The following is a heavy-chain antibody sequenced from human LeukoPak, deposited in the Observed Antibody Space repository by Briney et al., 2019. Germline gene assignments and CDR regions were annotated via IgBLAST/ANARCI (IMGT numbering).Heavy chain of an antibody. CDR1: GGSFSGDY. V-gene: IGHV4-34*01. CDR3: ASLYRGWFDP. J-gene: IGHJ5*02. Sequence: SETLSLTCAVYGGSFSGDYWNWIRQPPGKGLEWIGEINHSGGTNSNPSLKSRVTISVDRSKNQFSLKLSSVTAADTAVYYCASLYRGWFDPWGQGTLVTVSS. CDR2: INHSGGT. D-gene: IGHD2-2*02.